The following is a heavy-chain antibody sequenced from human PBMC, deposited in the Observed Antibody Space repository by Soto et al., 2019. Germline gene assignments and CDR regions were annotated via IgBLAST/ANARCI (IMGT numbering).Heavy chain of an antibody. D-gene: IGHD3-3*01. CDR3: AKDGATSGYFDY. V-gene: IGHV3-9*01. J-gene: IGHJ4*02. CDR2: ISWNSGSI. Sequence: EVQLVESGGGLVQPGRSLRLSCAASGFTFDDYAMHWVRQAPGKGLEWVSGISWNSGSIGYADSVKGRFTISRDNAKNSLYLLMNSLRAEDTALYYCAKDGATSGYFDYWGQGTLVTVSS. CDR1: GFTFDDYA.